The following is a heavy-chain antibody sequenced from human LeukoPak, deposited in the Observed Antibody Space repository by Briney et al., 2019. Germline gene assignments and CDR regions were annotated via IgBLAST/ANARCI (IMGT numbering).Heavy chain of an antibody. Sequence: SETLSLTCTVSGCSISSYYWSWIRQPAGKGLEWIGRIYTSGSTNYNPSLKSRVTMSVDTSKNQFSLKLSSVTAADTAVYYCARAATVTTSHYYYYMDVWGKGTTVTVSS. V-gene: IGHV4-4*07. CDR2: IYTSGST. D-gene: IGHD4-17*01. CDR3: ARAATVTTSHYYYYMDV. J-gene: IGHJ6*03. CDR1: GCSISSYY.